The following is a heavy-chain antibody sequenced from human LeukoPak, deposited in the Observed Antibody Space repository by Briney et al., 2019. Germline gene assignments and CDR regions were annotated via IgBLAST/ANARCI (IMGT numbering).Heavy chain of an antibody. V-gene: IGHV1-2*02. Sequence: GASVKVSCKASGYTFSGYYVLWVRQAPGQGLQWMGWINPNSGDTNYAQKFQGRVTMTRDTSISTAYMELSRLTSDDTAVYYCAREITGMIGPTDYWGQGTLVTVSS. CDR3: AREITGMIGPTDY. CDR1: GYTFSGYY. J-gene: IGHJ4*02. CDR2: INPNSGDT. D-gene: IGHD1-20*01.